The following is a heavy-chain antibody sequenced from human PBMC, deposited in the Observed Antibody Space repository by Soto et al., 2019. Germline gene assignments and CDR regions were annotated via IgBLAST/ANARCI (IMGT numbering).Heavy chain of an antibody. J-gene: IGHJ6*02. CDR3: ANLRVYTSRDYYDYGMDV. V-gene: IGHV3-30*18. CDR2: ISYDGSNK. CDR1: GFTFSSYG. Sequence: QVQLVESGGGVVQPGRSLRLSCAASGFTFSSYGMHWVRQAPGKGLEWVAVISYDGSNKYYADSVKGRFTISRDNSKNTLYLQMNSLRAEDTAVYYCANLRVYTSRDYYDYGMDVWGQGTTVTVSS. D-gene: IGHD4-4*01.